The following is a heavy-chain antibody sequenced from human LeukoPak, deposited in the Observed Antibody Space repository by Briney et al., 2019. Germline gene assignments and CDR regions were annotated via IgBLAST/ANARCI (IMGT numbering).Heavy chain of an antibody. CDR2: IYHSGST. CDR1: GYSISSGYF. CDR3: ARLYCSGGTCYSEGWFDP. D-gene: IGHD2-15*01. Sequence: SETLSLTCTVSGYSISSGYFWGWIRLPPGKGLEFIGSIYHSGSTYYNPSLKSRVTISVDTSKNQFSLKLSSVTAADTAVYYCARLYCSGGTCYSEGWFDPWGQGTLVTVSP. V-gene: IGHV4-38-2*02. J-gene: IGHJ5*02.